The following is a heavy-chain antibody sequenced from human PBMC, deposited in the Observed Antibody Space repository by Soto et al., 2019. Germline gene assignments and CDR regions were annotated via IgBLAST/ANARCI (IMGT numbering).Heavy chain of an antibody. CDR1: GGSINSGGYY. V-gene: IGHV4-31*03. Sequence: QVQLQESGPGLVKPSQTLSLTCTVSGGSINSGGYYWSWIRQHPGKGLEWIGYIFYRGRTYYNPSLKSRVTISPDRSQNQFALKLSSVTAADTAIYYCARGRYYYDTSGYAHFDYWGQGTLVTVSS. CDR3: ARGRYYYDTSGYAHFDY. CDR2: IFYRGRT. J-gene: IGHJ4*02. D-gene: IGHD3-22*01.